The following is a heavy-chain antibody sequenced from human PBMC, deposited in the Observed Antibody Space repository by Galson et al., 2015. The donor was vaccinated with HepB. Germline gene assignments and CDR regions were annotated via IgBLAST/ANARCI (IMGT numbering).Heavy chain of an antibody. V-gene: IGHV4-39*07. Sequence: ETLSLTCTVSGGSISSSSYYWGWIRQPPGKGLEWIGSIYYSGSTYYNPSLKSRVTISVDTSKNQFSLKLSSVTAADTAVYYCARFGVLWFGELLPDYYYGMDVWGQGTTVTVSS. CDR2: IYYSGST. D-gene: IGHD3-10*01. J-gene: IGHJ6*02. CDR3: ARFGVLWFGELLPDYYYGMDV. CDR1: GGSISSSSYY.